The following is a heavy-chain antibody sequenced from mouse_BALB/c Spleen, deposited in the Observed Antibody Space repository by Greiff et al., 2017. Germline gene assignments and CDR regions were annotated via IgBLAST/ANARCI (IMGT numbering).Heavy chain of an antibody. Sequence: DVKLQESGGGLVQPGGSRKLSCAASGFTFSSFGMHWVRQAPEKGLEWVAYISSGSSTIYYADTVKGRFTISRDNPKNTLFLQMTSLRSEDTAMYYCARCDYDGDYAMDYWGQGTSVTVSS. CDR2: ISSGSSTI. CDR1: GFTFSSFG. V-gene: IGHV5-17*02. J-gene: IGHJ4*01. CDR3: ARCDYDGDYAMDY. D-gene: IGHD2-4*01.